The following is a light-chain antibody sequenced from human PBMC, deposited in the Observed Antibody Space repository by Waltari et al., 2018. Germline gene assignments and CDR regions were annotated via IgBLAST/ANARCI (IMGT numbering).Light chain of an antibody. CDR3: CSYAGSSTWV. V-gene: IGLV2-23*01. Sequence: QSALTQPASVSGSPGQSSTISCTVTSSDSVTYNLISWYPHHPRKAPQLIIYEDTKRPSWVSSLFFGCKSYTTASPPIFGLQAEDEADYYCCSYAGSSTWVFGGGTKVTVL. CDR1: SSDSVTYNL. J-gene: IGLJ3*02. CDR2: EDT.